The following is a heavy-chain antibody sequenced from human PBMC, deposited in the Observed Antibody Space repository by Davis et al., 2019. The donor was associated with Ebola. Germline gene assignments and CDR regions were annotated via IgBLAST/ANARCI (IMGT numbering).Heavy chain of an antibody. V-gene: IGHV3-30*02. CDR1: GFTFSSYG. Sequence: PGGSLRLSCAASGFTFSSYGMHWVRQAPGKGLEWVAFIRYDGSNKYYADSVKGRFTISRDNSKNTLYLQMNSLRAEDTAVYYCAKDLGSRASGADYWGQGTLVTVSS. D-gene: IGHD6-25*01. CDR3: AKDLGSRASGADY. J-gene: IGHJ4*02. CDR2: IRYDGSNK.